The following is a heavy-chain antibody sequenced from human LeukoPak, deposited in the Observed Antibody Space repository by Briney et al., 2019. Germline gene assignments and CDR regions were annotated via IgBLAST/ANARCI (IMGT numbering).Heavy chain of an antibody. V-gene: IGHV1-69*05. J-gene: IGHJ4*02. CDR3: AREGLYYDSSGYYYY. Sequence: GSSVKVSCKASGGTFSSYAISWVRQAPGQGLEWMGRIIPIFGTANYAQKFQGRVTITTDESTSTAYMELSSLRSEDTAVYYCAREGLYYDSSGYYYYWGQGTLVTVSS. CDR1: GGTFSSYA. D-gene: IGHD3-22*01. CDR2: IIPIFGTA.